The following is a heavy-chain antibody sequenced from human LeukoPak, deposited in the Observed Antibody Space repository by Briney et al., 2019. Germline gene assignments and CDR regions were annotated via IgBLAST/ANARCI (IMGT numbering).Heavy chain of an antibody. J-gene: IGHJ4*02. Sequence: PSETLSLTCTVSGGSITSTYWSWIRQPPGGGLEWIGYVYYSGSTSYNPSLQSRLTMSADASRNRLSLKLASVTAADTAVYYCSAYGRNSEYFVSWAQGTRVTVSS. D-gene: IGHD4-23*01. V-gene: IGHV4-59*01. CDR2: VYYSGST. CDR3: SAYGRNSEYFVS. CDR1: GGSITSTY.